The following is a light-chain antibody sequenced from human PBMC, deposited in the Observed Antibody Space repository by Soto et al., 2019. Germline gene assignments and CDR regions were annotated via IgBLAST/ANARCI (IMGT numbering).Light chain of an antibody. CDR1: SSNIGSNT. Sequence: QAVVTQPPSASGTPGQRVTISCSGGSSNIGSNTVNWYQQLPGTAPKLLIYSNNRRPSGVPDRFSGSKSGTSASLAISGLQSEDEADYYCAAWDDSLNGPAFGGGTKLTVL. CDR3: AAWDDSLNGPA. V-gene: IGLV1-44*01. J-gene: IGLJ2*01. CDR2: SNN.